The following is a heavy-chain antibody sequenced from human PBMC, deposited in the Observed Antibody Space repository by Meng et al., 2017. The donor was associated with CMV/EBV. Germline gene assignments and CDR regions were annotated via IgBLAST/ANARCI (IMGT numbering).Heavy chain of an antibody. Sequence: ASVNVSCKASGYTFTSYDNNWVRQATGQGLEWMGWMNPNSGNTGYVQKLQGRVTMTRNTSIITDYMEPSSLRSEDTAVYYCARGAAPYYDFWSGYYLWGFYYGMDVWGQGTTVTVSS. CDR3: ARGAAPYYDFWSGYYLWGFYYGMDV. J-gene: IGHJ6*02. V-gene: IGHV1-8*01. CDR2: MNPNSGNT. D-gene: IGHD3-3*01. CDR1: GYTFTSYD.